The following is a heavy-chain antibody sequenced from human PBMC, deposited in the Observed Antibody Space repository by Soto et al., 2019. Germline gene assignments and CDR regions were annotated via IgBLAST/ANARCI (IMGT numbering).Heavy chain of an antibody. CDR2: INTASYI. V-gene: IGHV3-21*01. CDR3: XXXXXXXXGGGCRYFDY. D-gene: IGHD2-15*01. Sequence: EVLLVESGGGLVKPGGSLRLSCAASGFTFSTYSMNWVRQAPGKGLEWVSSINTASYIYYADSVKGRFTISRDDAKNSLYXXXXXXXXXXXXXXXXXXXXXXXXGGGCRYFDYWGQGTLVTVSS. CDR1: GFTFSTYS. J-gene: IGHJ4*02.